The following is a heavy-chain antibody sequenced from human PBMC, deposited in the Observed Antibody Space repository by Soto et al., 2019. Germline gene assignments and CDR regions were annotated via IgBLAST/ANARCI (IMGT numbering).Heavy chain of an antibody. CDR3: ARNDYDYLWGSHGGDGFDV. D-gene: IGHD3-16*01. Sequence: QVQLQESGPGLVKPSQTLSLTCTVSGASISSGYHYWSWIRQPPGKGLEWIGYISYSGSTYYNPSLKSRVAVSVDTSKNQFSLKLSSVTAADTAVYYCARNDYDYLWGSHGGDGFDVWGQGTMVTVSS. CDR1: GASISSGYHY. J-gene: IGHJ3*01. V-gene: IGHV4-30-4*01. CDR2: ISYSGST.